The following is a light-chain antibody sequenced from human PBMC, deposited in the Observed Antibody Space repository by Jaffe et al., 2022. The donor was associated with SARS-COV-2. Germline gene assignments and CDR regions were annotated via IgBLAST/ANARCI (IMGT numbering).Light chain of an antibody. CDR1: QSVTSS. Sequence: EIVMTQSPATLSVSPGERATLSCRASQSVTSSLAWYQQKPGQAPRLLIYDASTRATGIPARFSGGGSGTEFTLTISSLQSEDFAVYYCQQYNYWYTFGQGTKLEIK. CDR2: DAS. CDR3: QQYNYWYT. J-gene: IGKJ2*01. V-gene: IGKV3-15*01.